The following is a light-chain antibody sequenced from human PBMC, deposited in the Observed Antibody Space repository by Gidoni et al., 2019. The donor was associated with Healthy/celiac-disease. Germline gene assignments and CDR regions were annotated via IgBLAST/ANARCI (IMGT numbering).Light chain of an antibody. V-gene: IGKV4-1*01. CDR3: QQYYSTPPT. Sequence: DIVLTQSPDSLAVSLGERATINCKSSQNVLYSSNNKNYLAWYQQKPGQPPKLLIYWASTRESGVPDRFSGSGSGTDFTLTISSLQAEDVAVYYCQQYYSTPPTFXGXTKVEIK. CDR1: QNVLYSSNNKNY. CDR2: WAS. J-gene: IGKJ4*01.